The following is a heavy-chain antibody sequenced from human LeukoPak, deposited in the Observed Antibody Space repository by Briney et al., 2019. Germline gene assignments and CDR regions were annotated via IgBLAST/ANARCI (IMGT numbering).Heavy chain of an antibody. V-gene: IGHV4-39*07. D-gene: IGHD1-26*01. J-gene: IGHJ2*01. CDR3: ASCYSGSYGYFDL. Sequence: SETLSLTCTVSGDSISSRSYYWGWIRQPPGTGLEWIGSIYYSGSTYYNPSLKSRVTISVDTSKNQFSLRLSSVTAADTAVYYCASCYSGSYGYFDLWGRGTLVTVSS. CDR1: GDSISSRSYY. CDR2: IYYSGST.